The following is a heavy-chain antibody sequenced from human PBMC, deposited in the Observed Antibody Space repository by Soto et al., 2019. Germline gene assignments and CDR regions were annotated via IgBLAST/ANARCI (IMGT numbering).Heavy chain of an antibody. CDR2: ISWNSGNL. D-gene: IGHD4-17*01. CDR1: GFTFDDYA. CDR3: AKGASTTVFAFNDY. Sequence: DVQLVESGGGLVQPGRSLRLSCAASGFTFDDYAMHWVRQPPGKGLEWVSSISWNSGNLGYADSMKGRFTISRDNAKNSLYLQMNSLRGEDTALYYCAKGASTTVFAFNDYWGQGTLVTVSS. V-gene: IGHV3-9*01. J-gene: IGHJ4*02.